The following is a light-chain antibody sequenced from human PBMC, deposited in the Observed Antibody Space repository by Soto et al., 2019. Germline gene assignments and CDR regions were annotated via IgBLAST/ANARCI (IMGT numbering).Light chain of an antibody. V-gene: IGKV3-20*01. J-gene: IGKJ1*01. Sequence: TVLTQSPATLSLSPGERASLSCRASQSVGDYLAWYQQKPGQAPRLLIFGASSRATGIPDRFSGSGSGTDFTLTITRLAREDFAVYYCQQYGNSPKTFGQGTKVDIK. CDR2: GAS. CDR1: QSVGDY. CDR3: QQYGNSPKT.